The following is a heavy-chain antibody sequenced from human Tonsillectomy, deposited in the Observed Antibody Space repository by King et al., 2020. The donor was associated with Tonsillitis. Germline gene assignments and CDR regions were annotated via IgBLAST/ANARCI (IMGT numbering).Heavy chain of an antibody. Sequence: VQLVESGGGLVHPGGSLRLSCAASGFMFDDCAMHWVQQAPGKGLEWVSGINWRGGSIGYTDSVKGRFTISRDNPKNSLYLQINSLRAEDTALYYCAKGIFGMITPFDYWGQGTLVTVSS. D-gene: IGHD3-16*01. CDR3: AKGIFGMITPFDY. CDR1: GFMFDDCA. J-gene: IGHJ4*02. V-gene: IGHV3-9*01. CDR2: INWRGGSI.